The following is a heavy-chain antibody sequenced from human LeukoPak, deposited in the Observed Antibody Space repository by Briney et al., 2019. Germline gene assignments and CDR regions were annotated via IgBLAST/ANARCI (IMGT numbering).Heavy chain of an antibody. CDR1: GFTVTDNY. V-gene: IGHV3-53*01. Sequence: PGGSLRLSCAVSGFTVTDNYMSWVRQAPGKGLQWVSVVYPDGRTYYADSVKGRFTISRDNSRNTLLLQLNSLRADDTAVYYCARTNPVYGDYGYWGQGTLVTVSS. D-gene: IGHD4-17*01. CDR2: VYPDGRT. J-gene: IGHJ4*02. CDR3: ARTNPVYGDYGY.